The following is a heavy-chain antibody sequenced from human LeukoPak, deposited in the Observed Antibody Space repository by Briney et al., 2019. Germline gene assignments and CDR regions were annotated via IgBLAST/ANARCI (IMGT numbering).Heavy chain of an antibody. CDR1: GGTFTDYY. D-gene: IGHD2-2*01. CDR2: INPNDGDT. CDR3: ARANFLYCSSTTCLFDY. V-gene: IGHV1-2*02. Sequence: AASVKVSCKASGGTFTDYYMHWVRQAPGQGFEWMGWINPNDGDTNYAQKFQGRVTMTRDTSISTAHMEVSRLRSDDTAVYYCARANFLYCSSTTCLFDYWGQGTLVTVSS. J-gene: IGHJ4*02.